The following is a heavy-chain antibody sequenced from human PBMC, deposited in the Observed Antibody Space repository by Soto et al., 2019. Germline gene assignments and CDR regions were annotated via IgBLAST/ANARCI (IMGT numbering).Heavy chain of an antibody. CDR2: INPNSGGT. CDR1: GYTFTGYY. Sequence: ASVKVSCKASGYTFTGYYIHWVRQAHGQGLEWMGWINPNSGGTNYAQKFQGRVTLTRATSISTAYMELRRLRSDDTAVYHCARNYYYTRGYYYVEYGGQGAPVTVSS. V-gene: IGHV1-2*02. D-gene: IGHD3-22*01. J-gene: IGHJ4*02. CDR3: ARNYYYTRGYYYVEY.